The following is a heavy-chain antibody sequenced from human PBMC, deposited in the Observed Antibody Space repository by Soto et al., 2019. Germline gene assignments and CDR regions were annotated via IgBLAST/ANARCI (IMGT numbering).Heavy chain of an antibody. CDR2: TSSSSSYI. CDR1: GFTFSSYS. J-gene: IGHJ5*02. CDR3: ARDAQNGYSSSWRYQGWFDP. D-gene: IGHD6-13*01. V-gene: IGHV3-21*01. Sequence: GGSLRLSCAASGFTFSSYSMNWVRQAPGKXLEWVSSTSSSSSYIYYADSVKGRFTISRDNAKNSLYLQMNSLRAEDTAVYYCARDAQNGYSSSWRYQGWFDPWGQGTLVTVSS.